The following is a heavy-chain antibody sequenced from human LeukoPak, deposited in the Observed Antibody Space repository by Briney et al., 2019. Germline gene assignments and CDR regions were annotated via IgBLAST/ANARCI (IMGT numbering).Heavy chain of an antibody. J-gene: IGHJ4*02. CDR2: INPSGGST. Sequence: ASVNVSCKASGYTFTSYYMHWVRQAPGQGLEWMGIINPSGGSTSYAQKFQGRVTMTRDTSTSTVYMELSSLRSEDTAVYYCARDSTIFEVVISTTPYFDYWGQGTLVTVSS. CDR1: GYTFTSYY. D-gene: IGHD3-3*01. CDR3: ARDSTIFEVVISTTPYFDY. V-gene: IGHV1-46*01.